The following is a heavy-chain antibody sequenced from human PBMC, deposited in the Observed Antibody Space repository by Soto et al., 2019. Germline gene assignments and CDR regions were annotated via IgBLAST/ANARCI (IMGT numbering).Heavy chain of an antibody. V-gene: IGHV4-31*11. CDR3: ASGGPYSSGWYVVY. CDR1: GGSFSSGGYY. J-gene: IGHJ4*02. CDR2: IYYSGST. D-gene: IGHD6-19*01. Sequence: SETLSLTCAVYGGSFSSGGYYWSWIRQHPGKGLEWIGYIYYSGSTYYNPSLKSRVTISVDTSKNQFSLKLSSVTAADTAVYYCASGGPYSSGWYVVYWGQGTLVTVSS.